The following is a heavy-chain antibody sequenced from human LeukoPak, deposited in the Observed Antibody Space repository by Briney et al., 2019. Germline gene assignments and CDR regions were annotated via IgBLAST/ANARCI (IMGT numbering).Heavy chain of an antibody. CDR1: GGSISSSSYY. D-gene: IGHD2-15*01. Sequence: SETLSLTCTVSGGSISSSSYYWGWIRQPPGKGLEWIGEINHSGSTNYNPSLKSRVTISVDTSKNQFSLKLSSVTAADTAVYYCARGRPRINSLGMDVWGQGTTVTVSS. V-gene: IGHV4-39*07. CDR3: ARGRPRINSLGMDV. J-gene: IGHJ6*02. CDR2: INHSGST.